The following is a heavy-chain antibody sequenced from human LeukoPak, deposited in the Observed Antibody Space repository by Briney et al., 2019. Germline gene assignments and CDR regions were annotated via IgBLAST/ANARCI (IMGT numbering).Heavy chain of an antibody. D-gene: IGHD5-18*01. J-gene: IGHJ4*02. CDR1: GGTFSSYA. CDR2: IIPIFGTA. V-gene: IGHV1-69*13. CDR3: ATLVDTAMVDQNFDY. Sequence: GASVKVSCKASGGTFSSYAISWVRQAPGQGLEWMGGIIPIFGTANYAQKFQGRVTITADESTSTAYMELSSLRSEDTAVYYCATLVDTAMVDQNFDYWGQGTLVTVSS.